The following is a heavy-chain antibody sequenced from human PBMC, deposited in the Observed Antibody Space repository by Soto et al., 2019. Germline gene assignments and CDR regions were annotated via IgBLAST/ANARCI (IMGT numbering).Heavy chain of an antibody. CDR2: ISYDGSNK. Sequence: QVQLVESGGGVVQPGRSLRLSCAASGFTFSSYGMHWVRQAPGKGLEWVAVISYDGSNKYYADSVKGRFTISRDNSKNTLYLQMNSLRAEDTAVYYCAKGPGGMDVWGQVTTVTVSS. J-gene: IGHJ6*02. V-gene: IGHV3-30*18. CDR3: AKGPGGMDV. CDR1: GFTFSSYG.